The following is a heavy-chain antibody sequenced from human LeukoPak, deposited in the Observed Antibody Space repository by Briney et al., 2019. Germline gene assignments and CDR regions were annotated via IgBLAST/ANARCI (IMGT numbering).Heavy chain of an antibody. CDR2: IRRSGSTI. J-gene: IGHJ4*02. D-gene: IGHD3-22*01. CDR3: ARDPAHSSGPFDC. Sequence: GGSLRLSCAASGFSFSTYSMNWVRQAPGKGLEWVSYIRRSGSTIYYADSVKGRFTISRDNAKNSLYLQMNSLRDEDTAVYYCARDPAHSSGPFDCWGQGTLVTVSS. CDR1: GFSFSTYS. V-gene: IGHV3-48*02.